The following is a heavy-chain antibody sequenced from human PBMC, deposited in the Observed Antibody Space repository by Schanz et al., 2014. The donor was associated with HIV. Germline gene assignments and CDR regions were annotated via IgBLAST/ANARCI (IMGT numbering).Heavy chain of an antibody. CDR3: AKDHYDFRLSPHDF. CDR2: IWYDGTNK. Sequence: QVQLVESGGGVVQPGKSLRLSCVASRFSFRGYGMHWVRQTPGKGLEWVAVIWYDGTNKYYADSVKGRFTISRDNSKNTLYLQMSSLRAEDTAVYYCAKDHYDFRLSPHDFWGQGTLVTVSS. V-gene: IGHV3-30*18. J-gene: IGHJ4*02. CDR1: RFSFRGYG. D-gene: IGHD3-3*01.